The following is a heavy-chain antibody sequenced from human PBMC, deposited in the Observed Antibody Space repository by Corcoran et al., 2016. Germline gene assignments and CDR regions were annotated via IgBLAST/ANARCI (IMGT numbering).Heavy chain of an antibody. V-gene: IGHV4-39*07. CDR3: ARSGGVSDIRAYGMVV. CDR1: GGSISSSSYY. CDR2: IYYSGST. Sequence: QLQLQESGPGLVKPSETLSLTCTVSGGSISSSSYYWGWIRQPPGKGLEWIGSIYYSGSTYYNPSLKSRVTIAVDTSKNQFSLKLSSVTAADTAVYYGARSGGVSDIRAYGMVVWGQGTTVTVSS. D-gene: IGHD3-16*02. J-gene: IGHJ6*02.